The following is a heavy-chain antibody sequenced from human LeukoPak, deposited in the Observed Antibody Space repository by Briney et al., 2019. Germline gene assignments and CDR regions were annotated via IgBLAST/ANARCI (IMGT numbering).Heavy chain of an antibody. CDR1: GFTFSSYW. J-gene: IGHJ4*02. D-gene: IGHD5-12*01. Sequence: GGSLRLSCAASGFTFSSYWMSWVRQAPGKGLEWVANIKQDGSDKYYVDSVKGRFTISRDNAKNALYLQMNSQRAEDTAVYYCARARTVATIDYWGQGTLVTVSS. CDR2: IKQDGSDK. V-gene: IGHV3-7*01. CDR3: ARARTVATIDY.